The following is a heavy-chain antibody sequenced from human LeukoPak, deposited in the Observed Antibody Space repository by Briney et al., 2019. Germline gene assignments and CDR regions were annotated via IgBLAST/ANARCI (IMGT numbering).Heavy chain of an antibody. CDR1: YGSFSGYY. CDR3: ASIVVVPAATDDAFDI. J-gene: IGHJ3*02. CDR2: INHRGST. D-gene: IGHD2-2*01. V-gene: IGHV4-34*01. Sequence: PSETLSLTCAVYYGSFSGYYWSWIRQPPGKGLEWIGEINHRGSTNYNPSLKSRVTISLDTSKNQFSLKLSSVTAADTAVYYCASIVVVPAATDDAFDIWGRGTMVTVSS.